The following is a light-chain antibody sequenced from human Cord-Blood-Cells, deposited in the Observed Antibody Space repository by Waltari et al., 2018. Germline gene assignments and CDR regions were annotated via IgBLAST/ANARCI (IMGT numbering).Light chain of an antibody. CDR3: QKYNSALWT. CDR1: QGMSNY. J-gene: IGKJ1*01. Sequence: DIQMIQPPSSLSASVGDRVPITCRASQGMSNYLAWYQQKPGKVPKLLIYAASTLQSGVPSRFSGSGSGTDFTLTISSLQPEDVATYYCQKYNSALWTFGQGTKVEIK. CDR2: AAS. V-gene: IGKV1-27*01.